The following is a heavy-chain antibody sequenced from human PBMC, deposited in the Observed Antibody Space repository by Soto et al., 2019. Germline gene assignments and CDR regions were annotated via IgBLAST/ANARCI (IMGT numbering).Heavy chain of an antibody. CDR3: ARDPQTTPYSSSTPYYFDY. Sequence: GASVKVSCKASGGTFSSYTISWVRQAPGQGLEWMGRIIPILGIANYAQKFQGRVTITADKSTSTAYMELSSLRSEDTAVYYCARDPQTTPYSSSTPYYFDYWGQGTLVTVSS. V-gene: IGHV1-69*04. D-gene: IGHD6-13*01. CDR2: IIPILGIA. CDR1: GGTFSSYT. J-gene: IGHJ4*02.